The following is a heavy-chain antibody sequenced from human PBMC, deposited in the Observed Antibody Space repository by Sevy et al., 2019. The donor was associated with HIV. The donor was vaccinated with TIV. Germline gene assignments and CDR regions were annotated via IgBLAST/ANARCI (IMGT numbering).Heavy chain of an antibody. CDR1: GFTSSSYA. Sequence: GGSLRLSCAASGFTSSSYAMSWVRQAPGKGLEWVSAISGSGGSTYYADSVKGRFTISRDNSKNTLYLQMNSLRAEDTAVYYCAKAPDSSGWLLFDYWGQGTLVTVSS. J-gene: IGHJ4*02. V-gene: IGHV3-23*01. D-gene: IGHD6-19*01. CDR2: ISGSGGST. CDR3: AKAPDSSGWLLFDY.